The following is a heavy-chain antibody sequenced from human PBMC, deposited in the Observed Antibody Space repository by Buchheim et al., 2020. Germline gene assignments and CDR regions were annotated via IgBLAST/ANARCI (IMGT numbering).Heavy chain of an antibody. V-gene: IGHV4-34*01. CDR1: GGSFSGYY. CDR3: ASLQLYCGGGSCYSDNRMDV. Sequence: QVQLQQWGAGLLKPSETLSLTCAVYGGSFSGYYWSWIRQPPGKGLERIGEINHSGSTNYNPSLKSRVTISVDTSKNQFSLKLSSVTAADTAVYYCASLQLYCGGGSCYSDNRMDVWGQGTT. D-gene: IGHD2-15*01. CDR2: INHSGST. J-gene: IGHJ6*02.